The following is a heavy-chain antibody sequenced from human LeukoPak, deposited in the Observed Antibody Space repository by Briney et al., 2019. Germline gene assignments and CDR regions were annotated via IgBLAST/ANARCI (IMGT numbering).Heavy chain of an antibody. V-gene: IGHV4-59*11. Sequence: SETLSLTCTVSGGSISSRYWSWIRQPPGKGLEWIGYIYYSGSTNYNPSLKSRVTISVDTSKNQFSLKLSSVTAADTAVYYCARRVVEPYYYYYMDVWGKGTTVTVSS. D-gene: IGHD1-26*01. CDR2: IYYSGST. J-gene: IGHJ6*03. CDR1: GGSISSRY. CDR3: ARRVVEPYYYYYMDV.